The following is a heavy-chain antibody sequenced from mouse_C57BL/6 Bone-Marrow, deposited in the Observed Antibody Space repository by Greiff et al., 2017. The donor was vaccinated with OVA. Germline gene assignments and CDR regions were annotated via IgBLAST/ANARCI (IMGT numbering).Heavy chain of an antibody. Sequence: VQLQQSGAELVRPGASVKLSCTASGFNIKDDYMHWVKQRPEQGLEWIGWIDPENGDTEYASKFQGKATITADTSSNTAYRQLSSLTSEDTAVYYCTSYYYGSSEGDYWGQGTTLTVSS. CDR3: TSYYYGSSEGDY. D-gene: IGHD1-1*01. CDR2: IDPENGDT. CDR1: GFNIKDDY. V-gene: IGHV14-4*01. J-gene: IGHJ2*01.